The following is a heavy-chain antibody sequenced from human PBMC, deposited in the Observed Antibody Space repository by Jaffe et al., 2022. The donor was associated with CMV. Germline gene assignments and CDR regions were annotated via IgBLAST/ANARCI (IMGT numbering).Heavy chain of an antibody. D-gene: IGHD4-17*01. J-gene: IGHJ6*03. V-gene: IGHV1-3*01. CDR2: INAGNGNT. CDR3: ARSYGDYYYYYMDV. CDR1: GYTFTSYA. Sequence: QVQLVQSGAEVKKPGASVKVSCKASGYTFTSYAMHWVRQAPGQRLEWMGWINAGNGNTKYSQKFQGRVTITRDTSASTAYMELSSLRSEDTAVYYCARSYGDYYYYYMDVWGKGTTVTVSS.